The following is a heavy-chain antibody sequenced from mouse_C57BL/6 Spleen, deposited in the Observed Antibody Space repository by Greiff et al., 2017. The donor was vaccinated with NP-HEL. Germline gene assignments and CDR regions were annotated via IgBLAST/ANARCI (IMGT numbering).Heavy chain of an antibody. D-gene: IGHD1-1*01. Sequence: QVQLQQPGAELVMPGASVKLSCKASGYTFTSYWMHWVKQRTGQGLEWIGEIDPSDSYTNYNQKFKGKSTLTVDKSSRTAYMQLSSLTSEDSAVYYGARKGVYGISPDYWGEGTTLSVSS. CDR2: IDPSDSYT. V-gene: IGHV1-69*01. CDR1: GYTFTSYW. CDR3: ARKGVYGISPDY. J-gene: IGHJ2*01.